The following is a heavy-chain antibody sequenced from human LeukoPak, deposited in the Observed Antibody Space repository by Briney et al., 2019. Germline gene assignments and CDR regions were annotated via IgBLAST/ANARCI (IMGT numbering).Heavy chain of an antibody. Sequence: ASVKVSCKASGYTFASYGITWVRQAPGQGLEWMGWISGHSGNTKYVQNLQGRVTITADESTSTAYMELSSLRSEDTAVYYCARDFYCSSTSCHPRWGQGTLVTVSS. V-gene: IGHV1-18*01. CDR2: ISGHSGNT. CDR1: GYTFASYG. D-gene: IGHD2-2*01. CDR3: ARDFYCSSTSCHPR. J-gene: IGHJ4*02.